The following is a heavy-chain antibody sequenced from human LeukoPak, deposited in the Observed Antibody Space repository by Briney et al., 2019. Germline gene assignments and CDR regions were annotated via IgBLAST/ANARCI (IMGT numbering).Heavy chain of an antibody. CDR1: GFPFSTYA. J-gene: IGHJ4*02. CDR3: AKSSWFDSFDY. CDR2: IRGTGGGT. D-gene: IGHD6-13*01. V-gene: IGHV3-23*01. Sequence: GGFLRLSCTASGFPFSTYAMNWVRQAPGKGLEWVSSIRGTGGGTYYADSVKGRFTISRDNSKNTLYLQMNSLRAEDTAVYYCAKSSWFDSFDYWGQGTLVTVSS.